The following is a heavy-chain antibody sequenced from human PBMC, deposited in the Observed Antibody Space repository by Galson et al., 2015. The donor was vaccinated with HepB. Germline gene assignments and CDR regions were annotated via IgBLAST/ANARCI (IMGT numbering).Heavy chain of an antibody. Sequence: SLRLSCAASGFTFSSYWMHWVRQAPGKGLVWVSRINSDGSSTSYADSVKGRFTISRDNAKNTLYLQMNSLRAEDTAVYYCARDFVGYSSGWYGGNYFDYWGQGTLVTVSS. V-gene: IGHV3-74*01. D-gene: IGHD6-19*01. J-gene: IGHJ4*02. CDR2: INSDGSST. CDR3: ARDFVGYSSGWYGGNYFDY. CDR1: GFTFSSYW.